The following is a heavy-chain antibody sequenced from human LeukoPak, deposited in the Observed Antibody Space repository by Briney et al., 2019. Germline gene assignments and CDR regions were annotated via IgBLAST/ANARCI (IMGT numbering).Heavy chain of an antibody. CDR2: ISYDGSNK. CDR1: GFTFSSYA. CDR3: ARVDGTDAFDI. D-gene: IGHD1-1*01. J-gene: IGHJ3*02. V-gene: IGHV3-30*04. Sequence: GGSLRLSCAASGFTFSSYAMHWVRQAPGKGLEWVAVISYDGSNKYYADSVKGRFTISRDNSKNTLYLQMNSLRAEDTAVYYCARVDGTDAFDIWGQGTMVTVSS.